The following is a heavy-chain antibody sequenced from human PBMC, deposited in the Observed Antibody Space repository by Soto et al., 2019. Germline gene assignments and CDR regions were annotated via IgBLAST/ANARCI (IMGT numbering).Heavy chain of an antibody. CDR1: GFTVSTYW. J-gene: IGHJ2*01. CDR2: ISPDGSTT. CDR3: AKDRVPYSDYGRYFDL. V-gene: IGHV3-74*01. D-gene: IGHD4-17*01. Sequence: EVQLVESGGGLVQPGGSLRLSCAASGFTVSTYWMHWVRQDPGKGLMLVSRISPDGSTTTYADPVRGRFTISRDTAENTLYLQMNSLRVEDTAVYYCAKDRVPYSDYGRYFDLWGRGTLVTVSS.